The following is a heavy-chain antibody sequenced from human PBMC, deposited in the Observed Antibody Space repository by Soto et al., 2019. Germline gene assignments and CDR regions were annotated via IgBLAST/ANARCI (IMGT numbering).Heavy chain of an antibody. CDR2: INAGNGNT. D-gene: IGHD3-22*01. CDR3: ARDMYYYDSSGYTFDP. Sequence: ASVKVSCKASGYTFTSYAMHWVRQAPGQRLEWMGWINAGNGNTKYSQKFQGRVTITRDTSASTAYMELSSLRSEDTAVYYCARDMYYYDSSGYTFDPWGQGTLVTVSS. J-gene: IGHJ5*02. CDR1: GYTFTSYA. V-gene: IGHV1-3*01.